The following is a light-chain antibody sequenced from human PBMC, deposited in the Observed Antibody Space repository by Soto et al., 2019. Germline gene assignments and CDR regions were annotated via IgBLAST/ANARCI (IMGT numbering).Light chain of an antibody. J-gene: IGLJ1*01. V-gene: IGLV1-40*01. CDR2: ENN. Sequence: QPVLTQPPSVSEAPGQRVTISCTGSSSNIGAGYEAHWYQQVPGTAPKLLIYENNNRPSGVPDRFSGSKSGTSASLAITGLQAEDEAEYYCLSYDSSLRGYVFGTGTKLTVL. CDR1: SSNIGAGYE. CDR3: LSYDSSLRGYV.